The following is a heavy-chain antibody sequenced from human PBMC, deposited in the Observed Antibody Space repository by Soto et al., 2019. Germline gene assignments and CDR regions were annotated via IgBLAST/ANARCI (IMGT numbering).Heavy chain of an antibody. J-gene: IGHJ6*02. V-gene: IGHV1-69*12. CDR3: ARGDATKIVVTTYYAMDV. Sequence: QVQLVQSGAEVKKPGSSVKVSCKASGGSLSNYGISWVRQAPGQGLEWMGAIIPVFGTPNYAQKFQDRVTINADESTTKVYMEGRSLTSEDTAVYYCARGDATKIVVTTYYAMDVWGQGTTVTVSS. CDR2: IIPVFGTP. D-gene: IGHD3-22*01. CDR1: GGSLSNYG.